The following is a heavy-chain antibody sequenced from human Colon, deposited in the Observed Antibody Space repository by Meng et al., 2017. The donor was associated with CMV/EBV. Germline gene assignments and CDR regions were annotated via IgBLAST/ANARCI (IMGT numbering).Heavy chain of an antibody. J-gene: IGHJ6*02. Sequence: ASVKVSCKASGYTYTTSDITWVRQAPGQGPEWMGWISSKAGTTNYGQRLQGRVTMTTDTSTSTAYMELRSLRSDDTAVYYCVRGSSSSSEGMDVWGQGTTVTVSS. CDR3: VRGSSSSSEGMDV. CDR2: ISSKAGTT. D-gene: IGHD6-13*01. CDR1: GYTYTTSD. V-gene: IGHV1-18*01.